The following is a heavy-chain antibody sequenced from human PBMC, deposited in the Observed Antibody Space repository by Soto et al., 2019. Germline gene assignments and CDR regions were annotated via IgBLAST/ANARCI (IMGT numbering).Heavy chain of an antibody. Sequence: VKTSSKAARYTWSPSPQVWWRSARVKGGEWMGGFDPEDGETIYAQKFQGRVTMTEDTSTDTAYMELSSLRSEDTAVYSCETHLGPAASRHAFDILGQGTMVTVSS. J-gene: IGHJ3*02. V-gene: IGHV1-24*01. CDR3: ETHLGPAASRHAFDI. CDR2: FDPEDGET. CDR1: RYTWSPSP. D-gene: IGHD2-2*01.